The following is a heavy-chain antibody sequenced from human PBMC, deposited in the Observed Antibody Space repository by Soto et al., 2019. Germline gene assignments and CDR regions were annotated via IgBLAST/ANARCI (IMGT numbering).Heavy chain of an antibody. J-gene: IGHJ4*02. Sequence: SETLSLTCAVYGGSFSGYYWSWIRQPPGKGLEWIGEINHSGSTNYNPSLKSRVTISVDTSKNQFSLKLSSVTAADTAVYYCAGGWGRIFDYWGQGTLVPVSS. CDR2: INHSGST. D-gene: IGHD7-27*01. V-gene: IGHV4-34*01. CDR1: GGSFSGYY. CDR3: AGGWGRIFDY.